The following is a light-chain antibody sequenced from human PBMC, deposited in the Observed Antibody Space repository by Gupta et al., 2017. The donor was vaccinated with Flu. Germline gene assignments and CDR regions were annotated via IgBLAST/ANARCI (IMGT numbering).Light chain of an antibody. V-gene: IGLV2-14*01. CDR2: EVN. CDR3: SSCTTSINYV. J-gene: IGLJ1*01. CDR1: SRDVGAYNF. Sequence: SALPQPASVSGSPGQSITISCTGTSRDVGAYNFVSLYQQHPGQAPQLMIYEVNNRTAGVSNRFSVSKAGNTASLTISGHQVEDEADYYCSSCTTSINYVFGSGTKVTVL.